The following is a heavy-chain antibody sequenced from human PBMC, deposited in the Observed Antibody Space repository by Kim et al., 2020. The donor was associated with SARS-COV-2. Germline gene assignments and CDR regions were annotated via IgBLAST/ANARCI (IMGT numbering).Heavy chain of an antibody. CDR1: GYSFTSYW. D-gene: IGHD4-4*01. Sequence: GESLKISCKGSGYSFTSYWIGWVRQMPGKGLEWMGIIYPGDSDTRYSPSFQGQVTISADKSISTAYLQWSSLKASDTAMYYCARLPQWSTVINNWFDPWGQGTLVTVSS. CDR2: IYPGDSDT. V-gene: IGHV5-51*01. CDR3: ARLPQWSTVINNWFDP. J-gene: IGHJ5*02.